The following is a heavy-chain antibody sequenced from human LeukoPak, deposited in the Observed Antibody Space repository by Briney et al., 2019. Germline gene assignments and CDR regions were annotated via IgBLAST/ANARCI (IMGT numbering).Heavy chain of an antibody. Sequence: AGSLRLSCAASGFTFSSYGMHWVRQAPGKGLEWVAFIRYDGSNKYYADSVKGRFTISRDNSKNTLYLQMNSLRAEDTAVYYCAKALLVLLWFGGSFDYWGQGTLVTVSS. D-gene: IGHD3-10*01. CDR3: AKALLVLLWFGGSFDY. V-gene: IGHV3-30*02. CDR2: IRYDGSNK. J-gene: IGHJ4*02. CDR1: GFTFSSYG.